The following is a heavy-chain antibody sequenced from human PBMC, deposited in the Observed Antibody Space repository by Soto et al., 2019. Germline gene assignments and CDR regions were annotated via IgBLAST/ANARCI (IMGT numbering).Heavy chain of an antibody. D-gene: IGHD3-10*01. V-gene: IGHV1-46*01. CDR2: INPSGGST. CDR1: GYTFTSYY. Sequence: GASVKVSCKASGYTFTSYYMPWVRQAPGQGLEWMGIINPSGGSTSYAQKFQGRVTMTRDTSTSTVYMELSSLRSEDTAVYYCARVGGNYYYYYGMDVWGQGTTVTVSS. J-gene: IGHJ6*02. CDR3: ARVGGNYYYYYGMDV.